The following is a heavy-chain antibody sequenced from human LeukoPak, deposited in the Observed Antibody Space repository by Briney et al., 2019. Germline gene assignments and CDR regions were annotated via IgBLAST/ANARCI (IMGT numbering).Heavy chain of an antibody. J-gene: IGHJ4*02. CDR2: ISWNSGSI. V-gene: IGHV3-9*01. CDR1: GFTFDDYA. CDR3: ARCYYGDPIDY. D-gene: IGHD4-17*01. Sequence: QAGGSLRLSCAASGFTFDDYAMHWVRQAPGKGLEWVSGISWNSGSIGYADSVKGRFTISRDNAKNSLYLQMNSLRAEDTAVYYCARCYYGDPIDYWGQGTLVTVSS.